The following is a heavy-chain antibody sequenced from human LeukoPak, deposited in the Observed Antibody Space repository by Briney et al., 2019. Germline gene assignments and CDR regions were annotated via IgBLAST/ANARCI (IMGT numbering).Heavy chain of an antibody. J-gene: IGHJ3*02. V-gene: IGHV3-33*01. CDR2: IWYDGSNK. Sequence: PGRSLRLSCAASGFTFSSYGMHWVRQAPGKGLEWVAVIWYDGSNKYYADSVKGRFTISRDNAKNSLYLQMNSLRAEDTALYHCAREMYYYDSSGYYLGAFDIWGQGTMVTVSS. CDR3: AREMYYYDSSGYYLGAFDI. CDR1: GFTFSSYG. D-gene: IGHD3-22*01.